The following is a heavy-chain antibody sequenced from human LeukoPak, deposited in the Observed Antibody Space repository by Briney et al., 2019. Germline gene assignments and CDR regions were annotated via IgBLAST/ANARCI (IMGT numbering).Heavy chain of an antibody. CDR1: GFTFSSYR. D-gene: IGHD3-22*01. J-gene: IGHJ4*02. V-gene: IGHV3-21*01. Sequence: GASLRLCCAASGFTFSSYRMNWVGQAPVQGLLRVSPISSSSSYIYYVDSVKGRFTISRDNAKNSLYLQMNSLRAEDTAVYYCARGQLYYDSSGFDYWGQGTLVTVSS. CDR2: ISSSSSYI. CDR3: ARGQLYYDSSGFDY.